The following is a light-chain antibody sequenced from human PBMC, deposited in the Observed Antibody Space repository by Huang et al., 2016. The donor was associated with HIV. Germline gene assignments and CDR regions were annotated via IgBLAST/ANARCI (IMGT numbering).Light chain of an antibody. Sequence: DIQMTQSPSSLSASVGDRVTITCRASQTISSYFNWYQQKPGKAPKLLIYAASNLQSGVPSRCSGIGSGTDFTLTISSLQPEDFATYYCQQPGTFGPGTKVDVK. CDR2: AAS. J-gene: IGKJ3*01. CDR3: QQPGT. CDR1: QTISSY. V-gene: IGKV1-39*01.